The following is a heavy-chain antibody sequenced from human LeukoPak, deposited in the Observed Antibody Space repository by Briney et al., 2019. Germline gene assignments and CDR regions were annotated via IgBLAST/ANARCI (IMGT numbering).Heavy chain of an antibody. V-gene: IGHV4-59*01. CDR3: ARGGAWRWGDSSGYSFDY. D-gene: IGHD3-22*01. CDR1: GGSISSYY. J-gene: IGHJ4*02. Sequence: SETLSLTCTVSGGSISSYYWSWIRQPPGKGLEWIGYIYCSGSTNYNPSLKSRVTISVDTSKNQFSLKLSSVTAADTAVYYCARGGAWRWGDSSGYSFDYWGQGTLVTVSS. CDR2: IYCSGST.